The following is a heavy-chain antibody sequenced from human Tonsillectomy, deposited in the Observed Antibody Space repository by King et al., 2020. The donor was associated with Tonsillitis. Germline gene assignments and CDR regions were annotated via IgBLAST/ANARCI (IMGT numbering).Heavy chain of an antibody. CDR3: ARDRTADFWSGYLFDY. CDR2: ISSSSSYT. D-gene: IGHD3-3*01. CDR1: GFTFSDNY. J-gene: IGHJ4*02. V-gene: IGHV3-11*05. Sequence: VQLVESGGGLVKPGGSLRLSCAASGFTFSDNYMSWIRQAPGKGLEWVSYISSSSSYTNYADSVKGRFTISRDNAKNSLYLQMNSLRAEDTAVYYCARDRTADFWSGYLFDYWGQGTLVTVSS.